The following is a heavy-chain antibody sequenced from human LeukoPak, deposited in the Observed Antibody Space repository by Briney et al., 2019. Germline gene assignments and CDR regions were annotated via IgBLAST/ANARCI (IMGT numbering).Heavy chain of an antibody. D-gene: IGHD4-17*01. J-gene: IGHJ4*02. Sequence: SETLSLTCAVSGGSFSAYYWTWIRQPPGKGLEWIGEINHSGSANYNPSLKSRVTISLDTPKNQFSLKLSSVTAADTAVYYCARGQGTVTTHWGQGTLVTVSS. CDR3: ARGQGTVTTH. CDR2: INHSGSA. CDR1: GGSFSAYY. V-gene: IGHV4-34*01.